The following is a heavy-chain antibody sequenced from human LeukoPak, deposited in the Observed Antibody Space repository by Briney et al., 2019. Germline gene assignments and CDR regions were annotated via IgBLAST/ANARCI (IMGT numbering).Heavy chain of an antibody. CDR2: INHSGST. CDR3: AGLTYYFDY. CDR1: GGSFSGYY. V-gene: IGHV4-34*01. D-gene: IGHD6-19*01. Sequence: SETLSLTCAVYGGSFSGYYWSWIRQPPGKGLEWIGEINHSGSTNYNPSLKSRVTISVDTSKNQFSLKLSSVTAADTAVYYCAGLTYYFDYWGQGTLVTVSS. J-gene: IGHJ4*02.